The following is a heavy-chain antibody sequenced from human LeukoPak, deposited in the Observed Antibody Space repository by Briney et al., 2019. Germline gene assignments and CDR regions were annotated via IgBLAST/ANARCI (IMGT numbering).Heavy chain of an antibody. V-gene: IGHV1-24*01. CDR2: FHPEDGET. Sequence: ASVTVSFTVSGYTLTELSMHWGRQAPGKGREWMGGFHPEDGETIYAQKFQGRVTMTEDTSTDTAYMELSSLRSEDTAVYYCATADGSGVDYWGQGTLVTVSS. D-gene: IGHD3-10*01. J-gene: IGHJ4*02. CDR3: ATADGSGVDY. CDR1: GYTLTELS.